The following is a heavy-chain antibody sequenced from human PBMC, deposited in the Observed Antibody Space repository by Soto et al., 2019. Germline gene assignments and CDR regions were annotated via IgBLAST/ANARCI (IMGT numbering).Heavy chain of an antibody. Sequence: HPGGSLRLSCAASGFTFSSYAMHWVRQAPGKGLEWVAVISYDGSNKYYADSVKGRFTISRDNSKNTLYLQMNSLRAEDTAVYYCARPLYLTIVVVVAATGENAFDIWGQGTMVTVSS. J-gene: IGHJ3*02. V-gene: IGHV3-30-3*01. D-gene: IGHD2-15*01. CDR3: ARPLYLTIVVVVAATGENAFDI. CDR2: ISYDGSNK. CDR1: GFTFSSYA.